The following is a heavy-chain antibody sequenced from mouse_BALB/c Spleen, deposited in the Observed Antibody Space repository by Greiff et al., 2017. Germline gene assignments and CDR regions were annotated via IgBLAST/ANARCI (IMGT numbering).Heavy chain of an antibody. V-gene: IGHV1-7*01. J-gene: IGHJ3*01. Sequence: QVQLQQSGAELAKPGASVKMSCKASGYTFTSYWMHWVKQRPGQGLEWIGYINPSTGYTEYNQKFKDKATLTADKSSSTAYMQLSSLTSEDSAVYYCARDYGSTGFAYWGQGTLVTVSA. D-gene: IGHD1-1*01. CDR3: ARDYGSTGFAY. CDR1: GYTFTSYW. CDR2: INPSTGYT.